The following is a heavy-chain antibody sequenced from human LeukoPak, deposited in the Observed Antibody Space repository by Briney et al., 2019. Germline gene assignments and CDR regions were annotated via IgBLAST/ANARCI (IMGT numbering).Heavy chain of an antibody. D-gene: IGHD6-13*01. CDR2: IYSGGST. CDR1: GFTVSSNY. Sequence: GGSLRLSCAASGFTVSSNYMSWVRQAPGKGLEWVSVIYSGGSTFYADSVKGRFTISRDNSKNTLYLQMNSLRDEDTAVYYCARSPGIAAAGTGPEDYWGQGTLVTVSS. CDR3: ARSPGIAAAGTGPEDY. V-gene: IGHV3-53*01. J-gene: IGHJ4*02.